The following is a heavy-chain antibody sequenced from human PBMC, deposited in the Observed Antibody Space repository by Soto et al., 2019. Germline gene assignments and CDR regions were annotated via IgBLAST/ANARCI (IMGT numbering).Heavy chain of an antibody. V-gene: IGHV3-30*18. CDR3: AKDSPYFDY. Sequence: GGSLRLSCAASGFTFSSYGMHWVRQAPGKGLEWVAVISYDGSNKYYADSVKGRFTISRDNSKNTLYLQMNSLRAEDTAVYYCAKDSPYFDYWGQGTLVTVSS. CDR1: GFTFSSYG. CDR2: ISYDGSNK. J-gene: IGHJ4*02.